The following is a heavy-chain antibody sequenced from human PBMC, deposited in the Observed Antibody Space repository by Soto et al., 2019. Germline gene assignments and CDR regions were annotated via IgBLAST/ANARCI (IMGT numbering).Heavy chain of an antibody. V-gene: IGHV1-3*01. J-gene: IGHJ4*02. Sequence: QVQLVQSGAEVKKPGASVKVSCKASGYTFTSYAMHWVRQAPGQRLEWMGWINAGNGNTKYSQKFQGRVTITRDTSASTAYMELSSLRSEDTAVYYCARDWGIYSSSWYLPTYYFDYWGQGTLVTVSS. CDR2: INAGNGNT. D-gene: IGHD6-13*01. CDR3: ARDWGIYSSSWYLPTYYFDY. CDR1: GYTFTSYA.